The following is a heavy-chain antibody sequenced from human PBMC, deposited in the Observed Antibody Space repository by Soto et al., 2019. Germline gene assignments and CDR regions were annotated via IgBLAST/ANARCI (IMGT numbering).Heavy chain of an antibody. Sequence: ASVKVSCKASGYTFTSYYMHWVRQAPGQGLEWMGIINPSGGSTSYAQKFQGRVTMTRDTSTSTVYMELSSLRSEDTAVYYFARSKRITIFGVVIIYFDYWGQGTLVTVSS. CDR1: GYTFTSYY. D-gene: IGHD3-3*01. J-gene: IGHJ4*02. V-gene: IGHV1-46*01. CDR3: ARSKRITIFGVVIIYFDY. CDR2: INPSGGST.